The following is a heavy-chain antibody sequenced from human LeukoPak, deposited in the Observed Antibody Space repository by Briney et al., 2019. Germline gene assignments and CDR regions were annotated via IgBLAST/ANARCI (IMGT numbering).Heavy chain of an antibody. D-gene: IGHD5-18*01. Sequence: SPSQTLSLTCTVSGGSISSGSYYWSWIRQPAGKGLEWIGRIYTSGSTNYNPSLKSRVTISVDTSKNQFSLKLSSVTAADTAVYYCARSRMDTANFDSWGQGALVTVSS. CDR1: GGSISSGSYY. V-gene: IGHV4-61*02. CDR3: ARSRMDTANFDS. CDR2: IYTSGST. J-gene: IGHJ4*02.